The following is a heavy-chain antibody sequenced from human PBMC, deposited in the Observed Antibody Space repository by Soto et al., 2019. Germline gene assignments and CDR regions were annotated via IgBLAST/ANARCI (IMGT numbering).Heavy chain of an antibody. CDR2: INPSGGST. CDR3: ARDIVVVTAAQQDYYYYGMDV. Sequence: ASVKVSCKASGYTFTSYYMHWVRQAPGQGLEWMGIINPSGGSTSYAQKFQGRVTMTRDTSTSTVYMELSSLRSEDAAVYYCARDIVVVTAAQQDYYYYGMDVWGQGTTVTV. V-gene: IGHV1-46*01. D-gene: IGHD2-2*01. CDR1: GYTFTSYY. J-gene: IGHJ6*02.